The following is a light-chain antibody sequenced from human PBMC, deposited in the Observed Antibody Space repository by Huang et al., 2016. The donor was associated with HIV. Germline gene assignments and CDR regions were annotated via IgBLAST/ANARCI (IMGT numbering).Light chain of an antibody. J-gene: IGKJ1*01. Sequence: IQLTQSPSSLSASVGDRVTITCRASKGISSFLAWYQQKPGKAPKLLIYSASTLQSGVPSTFSGSGSGTDFTLTISSLQPEDFATYHCQQLNSYPPTFGQGTKVEIK. CDR2: SAS. CDR1: KGISSF. CDR3: QQLNSYPPT. V-gene: IGKV1-9*01.